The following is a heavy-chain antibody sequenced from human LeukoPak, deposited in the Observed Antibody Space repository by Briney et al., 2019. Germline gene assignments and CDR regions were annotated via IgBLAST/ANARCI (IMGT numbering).Heavy chain of an antibody. V-gene: IGHV1-2*02. CDR1: GYTFTVDY. D-gene: IGHD1-14*01. CDR3: PSATAENDY. Sequence: ASVKVSSKPSGYTFTVDYMHWVRQAPGQGLEWMGWINPKIGGPNYLKKCKGRVTITRDTSISTAILELRRLKSADTAWDSCPSATAENDYWGQGTLVTVSS. CDR2: INPKIGGP. J-gene: IGHJ4*02.